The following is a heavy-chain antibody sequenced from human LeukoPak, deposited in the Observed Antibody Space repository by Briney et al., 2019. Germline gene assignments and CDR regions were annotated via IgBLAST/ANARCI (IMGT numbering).Heavy chain of an antibody. Sequence: GGSLRLSCAASGFTFGSYKMYWVRQAPGKGPEWVSSINSNRRFIYYADAVKGRFIISRDNAKNSVCLQMNSLRVEDTAVYYCARDPESYRDDRTFGYWGHGTLVTVSS. CDR2: INSNRRFI. J-gene: IGHJ4*01. CDR3: ARDPESYRDDRTFGY. CDR1: GFTFGSYK. V-gene: IGHV3-21*01. D-gene: IGHD3-10*01.